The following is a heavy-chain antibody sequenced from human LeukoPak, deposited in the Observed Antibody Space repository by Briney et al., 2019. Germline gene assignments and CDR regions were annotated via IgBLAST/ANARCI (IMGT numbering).Heavy chain of an antibody. CDR2: IYTSGST. CDR3: AREGWHRSGTTEYYKYYMDV. D-gene: IGHD6-19*01. Sequence: SETLSLTCSVSGGSISRYYWSWIRQPAGKGLEWIGRIYTSGSTNYNPSLKSRVTMSVDTSKNQFSLNVTSVTAADTAVYYCAREGWHRSGTTEYYKYYMDVWGKGTTVTVSS. V-gene: IGHV4-4*07. J-gene: IGHJ6*03. CDR1: GGSISRYY.